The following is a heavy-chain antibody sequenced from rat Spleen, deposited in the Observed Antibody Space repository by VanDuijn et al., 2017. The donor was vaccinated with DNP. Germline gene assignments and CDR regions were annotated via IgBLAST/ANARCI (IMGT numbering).Heavy chain of an antibody. D-gene: IGHD1-9*01. Sequence: EVQLVESGGGLVQPGRSLKLSCAASGITFSDYNMAWIRQAPKKGLEWVAAIIYDGSRTYYRDSVKGRFTISRDNAENTVYLQMNSLRSEDTATYYCAKYYGYNSYFFDYWGQGVLVTVSS. CDR3: AKYYGYNSYFFDY. CDR2: IIYDGSRT. CDR1: GITFSDYN. V-gene: IGHV5S10*01. J-gene: IGHJ2*01.